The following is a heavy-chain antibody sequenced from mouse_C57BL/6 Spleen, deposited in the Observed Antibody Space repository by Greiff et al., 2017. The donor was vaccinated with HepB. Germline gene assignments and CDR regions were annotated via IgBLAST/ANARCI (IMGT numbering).Heavy chain of an antibody. CDR1: GYAFSSSW. CDR3: ARSRDGIDY. CDR2: IYPGDGDT. V-gene: IGHV1-82*01. D-gene: IGHD3-3*01. J-gene: IGHJ2*01. Sequence: VQLVESGPELVKPGASVKISCKASGYAFSSSWMNWVKQRPGKGLEWIGRIYPGDGDTNYNGKFKGKATLTADKSSSTAYMQLSSLTSEDSAVYFCARSRDGIDYWGQGTTLTVSS.